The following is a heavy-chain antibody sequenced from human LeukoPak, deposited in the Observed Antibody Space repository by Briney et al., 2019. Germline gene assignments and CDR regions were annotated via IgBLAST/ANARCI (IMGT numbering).Heavy chain of an antibody. Sequence: PSETLSLTCTVSGYSVTTYSWSWIRQPPGKGLEFIGYISYTGSTNYNPSLKSRLSISLDTSKNQFSLKLSSVTAADTAMYYCARDPGYDFWSGQKGWFDPWGQGTLVTVSS. CDR1: GYSVTTYS. CDR2: ISYTGST. D-gene: IGHD3-3*01. V-gene: IGHV4-59*02. J-gene: IGHJ5*02. CDR3: ARDPGYDFWSGQKGWFDP.